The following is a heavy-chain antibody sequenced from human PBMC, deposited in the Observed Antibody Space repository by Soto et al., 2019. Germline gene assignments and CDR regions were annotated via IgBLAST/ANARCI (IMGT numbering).Heavy chain of an antibody. Sequence: GGSLRLSCAASGFTFSSYAMHWVRQAPGKGPEWVAVISYDGSNKYYADSVKGRFTISRDNSKNTLYLQMNSLRAEDTAVYYCARDRGDTNYYYYYYGMDVWGQGTTVTVSS. CDR2: ISYDGSNK. CDR1: GFTFSSYA. D-gene: IGHD3-10*01. V-gene: IGHV3-30-3*01. CDR3: ARDRGDTNYYYYYYGMDV. J-gene: IGHJ6*02.